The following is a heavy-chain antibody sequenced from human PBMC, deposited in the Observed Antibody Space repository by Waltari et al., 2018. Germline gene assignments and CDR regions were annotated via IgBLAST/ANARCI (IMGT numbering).Heavy chain of an antibody. V-gene: IGHV3-30-3*01. CDR3: AHLIAAAGTLDY. CDR1: GFTFSSNA. Sequence: QVQLVESGGGVVQPGRSLRLSCAASGFTFSSNAMHWVRQAPGKGLEWVAVISYDGSNKYYAESVKGRFTISRDNSKNTLYLQMNSLRAEDTAVYYCAHLIAAAGTLDYWGQGTLVTVSS. J-gene: IGHJ4*02. CDR2: ISYDGSNK. D-gene: IGHD6-13*01.